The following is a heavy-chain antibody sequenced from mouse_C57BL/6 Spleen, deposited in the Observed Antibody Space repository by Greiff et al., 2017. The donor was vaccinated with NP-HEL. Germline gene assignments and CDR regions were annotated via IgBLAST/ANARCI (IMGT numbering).Heavy chain of an antibody. V-gene: IGHV14-4*01. D-gene: IGHD1-1*01. CDR3: TPIYGSSSAY. CDR1: GFNIKDDY. CDR2: IDPENGDT. J-gene: IGHJ3*01. Sequence: EVQLQQSGAELVRPGASVKLSCTASGFNIKDDYMHWVKQRPEQGLEWIGWIDPENGDTEYASKFQGKATITADTSSNTAYLQLSSLTSEDTAVYYGTPIYGSSSAYWGQGTLVTVAA.